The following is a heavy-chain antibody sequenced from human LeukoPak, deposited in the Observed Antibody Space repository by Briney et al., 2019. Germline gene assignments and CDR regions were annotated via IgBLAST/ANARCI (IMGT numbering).Heavy chain of an antibody. CDR3: ARDYYDSSGYVEPVNAFDI. Sequence: GGSLRLSCAASGFTFSSYAMHWVRQAPGKGLEYVSGISRKGGSTYSANSVKGRFTISRDNSKNTLYLQMGSLRAEDMAVYYCARDYYDSSGYVEPVNAFDIWGQGTMVTVSS. D-gene: IGHD3-22*01. CDR1: GFTFSSYA. V-gene: IGHV3-64*01. J-gene: IGHJ3*02. CDR2: ISRKGGST.